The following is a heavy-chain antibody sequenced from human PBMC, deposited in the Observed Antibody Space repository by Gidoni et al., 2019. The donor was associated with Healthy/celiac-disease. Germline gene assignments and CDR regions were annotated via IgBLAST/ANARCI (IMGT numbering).Heavy chain of an antibody. CDR1: RFTFDDYA. D-gene: IGHD7-27*01. J-gene: IGHJ3*02. Sequence: EVQLVESGGGLVQRVRSLRLYCAASRFTFDDYAMCWFRQAQGKGLEWVSGSSWSSGSIGYADSVKGRVTISRDNDKNSLYMQMNSLRAEDTALYYSAKDMGKVDDAFDIWGQGTMVTVSS. CDR3: AKDMGKVDDAFDI. CDR2: SSWSSGSI. V-gene: IGHV3-9*01.